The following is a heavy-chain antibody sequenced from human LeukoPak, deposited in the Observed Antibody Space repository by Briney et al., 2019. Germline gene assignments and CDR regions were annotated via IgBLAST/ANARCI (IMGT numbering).Heavy chain of an antibody. V-gene: IGHV3-23*01. CDR3: AKSVGAVDY. CDR1: GFTLSSYG. D-gene: IGHD1-26*01. Sequence: PGGSLRLSCAASGFTLSSYGVHWVRQAPGKGLEWVSAISGSGGSTYYADSVKGRFTISRDNSKNTLYLQMNSLRAEDTAVYYCAKSVGAVDYWGQGTLVTVSS. CDR2: ISGSGGST. J-gene: IGHJ4*02.